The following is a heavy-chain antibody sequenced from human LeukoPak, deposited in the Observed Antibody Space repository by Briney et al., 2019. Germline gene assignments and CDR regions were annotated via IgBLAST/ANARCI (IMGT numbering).Heavy chain of an antibody. CDR2: IYHGGSS. V-gene: IGHV4-38-2*01. Sequence: SETLSLTCGVSGYSISIGYYWGWIRQPPGEGLEWIGSIYHGGSSYYNPSLKSRVTMSVDMSKNQFSLKLSSVTAADTAVYYCTRAYCATTSCYGRYSDYWGQGTLVTVSS. J-gene: IGHJ4*02. D-gene: IGHD2-2*01. CDR3: TRAYCATTSCYGRYSDY. CDR1: GYSISIGYY.